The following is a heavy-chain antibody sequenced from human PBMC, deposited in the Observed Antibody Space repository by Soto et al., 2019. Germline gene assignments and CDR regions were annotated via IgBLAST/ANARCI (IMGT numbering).Heavy chain of an antibody. Sequence: GGSLRLSCAASGFTFSSYSMNWVRQAPGKGLEWVSSISSSSSYIYYADSVKGRFTISRDNAKNSLYLQMNSLRAEDTAVYYCARDDIPIDAFDIWGQGTMVTVSS. CDR3: ARDDIPIDAFDI. CDR1: GFTFSSYS. CDR2: ISSSSSYI. D-gene: IGHD3-9*01. V-gene: IGHV3-21*01. J-gene: IGHJ3*02.